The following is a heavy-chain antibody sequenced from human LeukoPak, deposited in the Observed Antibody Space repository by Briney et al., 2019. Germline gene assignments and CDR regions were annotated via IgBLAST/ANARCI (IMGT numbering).Heavy chain of an antibody. D-gene: IGHD3-3*01. CDR1: GGSFSGYY. Sequence: SETLSLTCAVYGGSFSGYYWSWIRQPPGKGLEWIGEINHSGSTNYNPSLKSRVTISVDTSKNQFSLKLSSVTAADTAVYYCARGGGDFWSGYYYYYYGMDVWGQGTTATVSS. CDR2: INHSGST. V-gene: IGHV4-34*01. J-gene: IGHJ6*02. CDR3: ARGGGDFWSGYYYYYYGMDV.